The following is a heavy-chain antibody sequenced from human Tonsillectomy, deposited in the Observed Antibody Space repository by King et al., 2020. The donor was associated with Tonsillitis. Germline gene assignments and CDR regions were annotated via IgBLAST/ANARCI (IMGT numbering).Heavy chain of an antibody. V-gene: IGHV4-61*02. CDR1: GDSISSGTYY. Sequence: MQLQESGPGLVRASQTLSLTCTVSGDSISSGTYYWSWIRQPAGKGLEWIGRIYTSGSAYYNPSLKSRVTMSVDTSKDQFSLKVIFVTAADTAVYYCARLAVAGTGFYNYYDTDVWGKGTTVTVSS. CDR2: IYTSGSA. D-gene: IGHD6-19*01. J-gene: IGHJ6*03. CDR3: ARLAVAGTGFYNYYDTDV.